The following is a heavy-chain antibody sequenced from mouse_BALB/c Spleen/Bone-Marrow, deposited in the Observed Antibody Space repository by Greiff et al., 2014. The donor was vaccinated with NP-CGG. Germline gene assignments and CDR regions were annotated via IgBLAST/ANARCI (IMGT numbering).Heavy chain of an antibody. D-gene: IGHD2-1*01. V-gene: IGHV14-3*02. CDR1: GFNIKDTY. CDR3: AIYYGNYYAMDY. Sequence: EVMLVESGAELVKPGASVKLSCTASGFNIKDTYMHWVKQRPEQGLEWIGRIDPANGNTKYDPKFQGKATITADTSSNTAYLQLSSLTSKDTAVYYGAIYYGNYYAMDYWGQGTSVTVSS. J-gene: IGHJ4*01. CDR2: IDPANGNT.